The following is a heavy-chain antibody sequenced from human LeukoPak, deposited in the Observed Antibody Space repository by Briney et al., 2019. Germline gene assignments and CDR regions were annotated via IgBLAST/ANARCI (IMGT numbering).Heavy chain of an antibody. CDR2: IDAEDGET. J-gene: IGHJ4*02. V-gene: IGHV1-24*01. CDR1: GYSLTELS. Sequence: EASVKVSCMVCGYSLTELSIHWVRQAPGEGLEWVGGIDAEDGETLYAQNLQRRVTMTEDTSTDTAYMELTSLRSEDTAVYYGTTVWGGSSGRFDYWAQGTLVPVSS. D-gene: IGHD3-22*01. CDR3: TTVWGGSSGRFDY.